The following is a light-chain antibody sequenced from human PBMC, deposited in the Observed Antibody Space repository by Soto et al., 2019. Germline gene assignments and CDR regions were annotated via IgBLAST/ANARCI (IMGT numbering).Light chain of an antibody. J-gene: IGKJ1*01. CDR3: QQYNNWPRT. Sequence: EIVMTQSPVTLSVSPGEGATLSCRASQSVGSNLAWYQQKPGQAPRLLIHGAYTRATGIPARFSGSGSGTEFTLTISSLQSEDFAVYYCQQYNNWPRTFGQGTKVDIK. CDR1: QSVGSN. V-gene: IGKV3D-15*01. CDR2: GAY.